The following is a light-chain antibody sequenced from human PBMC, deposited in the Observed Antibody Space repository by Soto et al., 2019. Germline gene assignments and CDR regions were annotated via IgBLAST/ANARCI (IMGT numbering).Light chain of an antibody. Sequence: DIQMTQSPSILSASVGDRVTITCRASQDISKWIAWYQQKPGRAPKLLIHTASTIQREVPSRFSVSGSGTDFTLTTSSLQPEDFATYYCQEAYSFPVTFGLGTRLEIK. CDR1: QDISKW. V-gene: IGKV1-12*01. CDR2: TAS. CDR3: QEAYSFPVT. J-gene: IGKJ5*01.